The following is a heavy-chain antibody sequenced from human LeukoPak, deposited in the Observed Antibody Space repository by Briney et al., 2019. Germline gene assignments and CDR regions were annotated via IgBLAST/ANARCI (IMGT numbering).Heavy chain of an antibody. J-gene: IGHJ4*02. V-gene: IGHV3-21*01. CDR1: GFTFSSYS. D-gene: IGHD6-19*01. CDR3: ARDLAVAGKY. Sequence: GESLKISCAASGFTFSSYSMNWVRQAPGKGLEWVSSISSSSTYIYYADSVKGRFTISRDNAKNSLYLQMNSLRAEDTAVYYCARDLAVAGKYWGQGTLVTVSS. CDR2: ISSSSTYI.